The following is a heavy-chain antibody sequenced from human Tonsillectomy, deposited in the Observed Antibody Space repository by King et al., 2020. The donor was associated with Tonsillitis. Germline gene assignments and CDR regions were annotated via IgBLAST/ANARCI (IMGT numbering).Heavy chain of an antibody. CDR3: AKELGDEVGDGFDI. D-gene: IGHD1-26*01. V-gene: IGHV3-23*04. Sequence: VQLVESGGGLVQPGGSLRLSCAASGVPFNNYAMRWVRQPPGKGLEWGSAIRGSGGITYYADSVKGRFTISRDNSTNTQYLQMNSLRVEDTAVYYCAKELGDEVGDGFDIWGQGTMVTVSS. J-gene: IGHJ3*02. CDR2: IRGSGGIT. CDR1: GVPFNNYA.